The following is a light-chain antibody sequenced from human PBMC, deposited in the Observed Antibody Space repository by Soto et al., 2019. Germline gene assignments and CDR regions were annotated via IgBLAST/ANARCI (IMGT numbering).Light chain of an antibody. V-gene: IGKV1-5*01. CDR1: QSIVTW. J-gene: IGKJ1*01. CDR2: EAS. Sequence: DIQMTQSPSTLSASVGDRVTITCRASQSIVTWLAWYQQKPGKAPNLLGYEASSLVSGVPSRFSGSGSGTDFTLTISSLQPDDFATYYCQQYHGYSRTFGQGTKVEIK. CDR3: QQYHGYSRT.